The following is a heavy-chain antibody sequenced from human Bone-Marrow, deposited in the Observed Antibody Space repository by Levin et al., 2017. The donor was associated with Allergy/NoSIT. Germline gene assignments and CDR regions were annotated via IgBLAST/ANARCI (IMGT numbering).Heavy chain of an antibody. V-gene: IGHV3-30-3*01. Sequence: GESLKISCAASGFTFSSYAMHWVRQAPGKGLEWVAVISYDGSNKYYADSVKGRFTISRDNSKNTLYLQMNSLRAEDTAVYYCARERSYYFDYWGQGTLVTVSS. J-gene: IGHJ4*02. CDR3: ARERSYYFDY. CDR2: ISYDGSNK. D-gene: IGHD1-26*01. CDR1: GFTFSSYA.